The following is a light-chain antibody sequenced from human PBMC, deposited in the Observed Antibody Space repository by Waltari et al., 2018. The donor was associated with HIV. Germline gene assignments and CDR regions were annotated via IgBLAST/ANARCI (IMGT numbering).Light chain of an antibody. CDR3: ASFTSGRLNV. Sequence: QSALTQPASVSGSPGQSITISCTGTSSDVGAYEYVSGSQQHPGKVPKLLILDVYNRPSRSSTRFSGSKSGTTAALTISGLQAEDEAAYYCASFTSGRLNVFGTGTKVTVL. CDR2: DVY. V-gene: IGLV2-14*03. CDR1: SSDVGAYEY. J-gene: IGLJ1*01.